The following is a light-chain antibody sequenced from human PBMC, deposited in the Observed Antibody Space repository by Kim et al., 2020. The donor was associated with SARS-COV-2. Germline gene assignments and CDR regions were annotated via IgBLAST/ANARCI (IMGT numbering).Light chain of an antibody. CDR1: RGVSSY. CDR3: LQHYIYPYT. V-gene: IGKV1-17*03. CDR2: AAS. Sequence: ASVEDRVPITCRAGRGVSSYVAWFQQKSGRVPKRLIMAASGLQRGAPSRFSGSGSGTEFTLTITSLQPEDFATSYCLQHYIYPYTFGQGTKLEI. J-gene: IGKJ2*01.